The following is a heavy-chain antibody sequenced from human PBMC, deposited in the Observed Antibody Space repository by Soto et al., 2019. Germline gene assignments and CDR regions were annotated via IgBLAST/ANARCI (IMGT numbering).Heavy chain of an antibody. CDR1: GDSVTSHY. D-gene: IGHD6-13*01. Sequence: SETLSLTCSFPGDSVTSHYSTWIRQSPEKGLEWIGYMHYTGFSHYNPSFKSRLAISVDRSKHQFTLQLTSVPVADHAVYLSAPSYGNAWYTYWAQGTQVPAS. CDR3: APSYGNAWYTY. V-gene: IGHV4-59*02. CDR2: MHYTGFS. J-gene: IGHJ4*02.